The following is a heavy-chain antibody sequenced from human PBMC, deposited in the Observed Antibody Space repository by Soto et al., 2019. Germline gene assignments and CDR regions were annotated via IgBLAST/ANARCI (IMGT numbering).Heavy chain of an antibody. CDR2: ISSTSAYT. CDR3: ARHLRVRGIIRQGPFDS. J-gene: IGHJ4*02. Sequence: PGESLKISCAASGFSFSDYYMTWFRQAPEKGLEWVSYISSTSAYTNYADSVRGRFTISRDNAKNSLYLQMTSLTDEDTAVYYCARHLRVRGIIRQGPFDSWGQGTLVTVSS. V-gene: IGHV3-11*03. D-gene: IGHD3-10*01. CDR1: GFSFSDYY.